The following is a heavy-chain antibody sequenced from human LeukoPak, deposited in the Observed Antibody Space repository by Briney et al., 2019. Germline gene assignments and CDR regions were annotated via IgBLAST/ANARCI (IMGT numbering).Heavy chain of an antibody. CDR1: GGTFSSYA. CDR3: ARESYGSGSYLYYFDY. J-gene: IGHJ4*02. Sequence: GSSVKVSCKASGGTFSSYAISRVRQAPGQGLEWMGGIIPIFGTANYAQKFQGRVTITADESTSTAYMELSSLRSEDTAVYYCARESYGSGSYLYYFDYWGQGTLVTVSS. D-gene: IGHD3-10*01. V-gene: IGHV1-69*01. CDR2: IIPIFGTA.